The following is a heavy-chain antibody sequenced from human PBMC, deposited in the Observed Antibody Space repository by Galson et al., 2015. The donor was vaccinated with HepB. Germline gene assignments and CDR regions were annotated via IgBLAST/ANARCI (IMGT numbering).Heavy chain of an antibody. V-gene: IGHV3-23*01. CDR2: ITGSGGNT. CDR1: GFTFSNYA. D-gene: IGHD6-19*01. CDR3: AKDLVNLGNSGWPHWYFDL. Sequence: SLRLSCAASGFTFSNYAMTWVRQTPGEGLHWVSSITGSGGNTFYADSVKGRFTISRDNSKNTVYLQMNSLRAEDTALYYCAKDLVNLGNSGWPHWYFDLWGRSTLISVSS. J-gene: IGHJ2*01.